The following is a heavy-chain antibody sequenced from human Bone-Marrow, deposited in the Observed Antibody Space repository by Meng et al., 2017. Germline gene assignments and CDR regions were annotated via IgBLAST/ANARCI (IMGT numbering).Heavy chain of an antibody. D-gene: IGHD3-22*01. V-gene: IGHV4-30-2*01. J-gene: IGHJ4*02. CDR2: IYHSGTT. Sequence: QLQLQESGSGLVKPSQTLSLTCAVSGGSFSSGGYSWSWIRQPPGKGLEWIGYIYHSGTTYYNPSLKSRVTISVDRSKNQFSLKLTSVTAADTAVYYRARESGSSRFDYWGQGTLVTVSS. CDR3: ARESGSSRFDY. CDR1: GGSFSSGGYS.